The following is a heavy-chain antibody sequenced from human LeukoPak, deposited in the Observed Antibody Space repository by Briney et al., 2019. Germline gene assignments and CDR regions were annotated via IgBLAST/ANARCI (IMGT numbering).Heavy chain of an antibody. J-gene: IGHJ4*02. Sequence: GGSLRLSCAASGFTFSSYAMTWVRQAPGKGLEWVSAISGIGTNTYSSDSVQGRFTISTDNSKNMLYLQMNSLRVDDTAVYYCAKISGISCWGQGTLVTVSS. CDR1: GFTFSSYA. CDR3: AKISGISC. CDR2: ISGIGTNT. V-gene: IGHV3-23*01. D-gene: IGHD1-26*01.